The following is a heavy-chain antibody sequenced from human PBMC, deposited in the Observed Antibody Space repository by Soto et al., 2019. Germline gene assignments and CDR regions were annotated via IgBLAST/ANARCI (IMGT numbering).Heavy chain of an antibody. D-gene: IGHD3-22*01. CDR2: IYFRGNT. V-gene: IGHV4-31*03. CDR3: AREGGSYDSGGYLIRGAFDI. Sequence: QVQLQESGPGLVKPSQTLSLTCSVSGDSISRIDYYWTWIRQHPEKGLEWIGNIYFRGNTYYSPSLESRLTISVDTSKNQFSLKLTSVTAADTAVYYCAREGGSYDSGGYLIRGAFDIWGQGTMVTGSS. CDR1: GDSISRIDYY. J-gene: IGHJ3*02.